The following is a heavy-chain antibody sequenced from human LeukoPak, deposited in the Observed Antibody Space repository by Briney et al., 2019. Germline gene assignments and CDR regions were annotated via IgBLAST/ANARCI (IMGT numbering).Heavy chain of an antibody. Sequence: PSETLSLTCTVSGGSISSGTYYWRWIRQPAGKGLEWIGRISTSGSTDYNPSLKSRVTISVDTSKNQFSLKLSSVTAADTAIYYCARAVLSYCSGGSCPYFDYWGQGTLVTVSS. J-gene: IGHJ4*02. CDR2: ISTSGST. V-gene: IGHV4-61*02. CDR3: ARAVLSYCSGGSCPYFDY. CDR1: GGSISSGTYY. D-gene: IGHD2-15*01.